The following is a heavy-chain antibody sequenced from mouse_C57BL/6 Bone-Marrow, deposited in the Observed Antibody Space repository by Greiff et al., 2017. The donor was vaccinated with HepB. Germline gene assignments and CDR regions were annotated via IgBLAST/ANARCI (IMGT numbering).Heavy chain of an antibody. Sequence: EVQLQQSGPELVKPGASVKISCKASGYTFTDYYMNWVKQSHGKSLEWIGDINPNNGGTSYNQKFKGKATLTVDKSSSTAYMELRSLTSEDSAVYYCARGRTMGYHIFFLYYYAMDYWGQGTSVTVSS. V-gene: IGHV1-26*01. J-gene: IGHJ4*01. CDR3: ARGRTMGYHIFFLYYYAMDY. CDR1: GYTFTDYY. CDR2: INPNNGGT. D-gene: IGHD1-1*02.